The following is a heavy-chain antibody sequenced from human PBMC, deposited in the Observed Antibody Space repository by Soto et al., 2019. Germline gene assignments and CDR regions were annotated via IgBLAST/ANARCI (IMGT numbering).Heavy chain of an antibody. CDR3: ARRYCSGGSCYRGPRHYYYMDV. V-gene: IGHV4-34*01. CDR2: INHSGST. D-gene: IGHD2-15*01. J-gene: IGHJ6*03. Sequence: SETLSLTCAVYGGSFSGYYWSWIRQPPGKGLEWIGEINHSGSTNYNPSLKSRVTISVDTSKNQFSLKLSSVTAADTAVYYCARRYCSGGSCYRGPRHYYYMDVWGKGTTVTVSS. CDR1: GGSFSGYY.